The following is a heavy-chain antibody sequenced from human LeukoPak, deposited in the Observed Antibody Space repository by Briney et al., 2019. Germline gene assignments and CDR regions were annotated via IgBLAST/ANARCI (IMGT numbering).Heavy chain of an antibody. D-gene: IGHD3-16*01. J-gene: IGHJ5*02. V-gene: IGHV3-48*02. Sequence: PGGSLRLSCAASGFTFSSFGMNWVRQAPGKGLEWVSYITSSSSTIYYAYSVKGRFTISRDNAKNSLYLQMNSLREEDTAGYYCARDRGGGFFDPWGQGTLVTVSS. CDR2: ITSSSSTI. CDR3: ARDRGGGFFDP. CDR1: GFTFSSFG.